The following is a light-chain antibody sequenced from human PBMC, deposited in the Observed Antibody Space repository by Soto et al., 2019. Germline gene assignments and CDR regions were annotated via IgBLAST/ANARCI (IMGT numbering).Light chain of an antibody. CDR3: QQYNNWPPRT. CDR1: QYVGSR. J-gene: IGKJ1*01. CDR2: YMS. Sequence: EIVLTQSPATLSSSPWETATLSCRASQYVGSRLAWYQHKPGQAPRLLIYYMSKRATGIPARFTGGGSGTEFTLTISSLQSEDFAVYYCQQYNNWPPRTFGQGTKVDIK. V-gene: IGKV3D-15*01.